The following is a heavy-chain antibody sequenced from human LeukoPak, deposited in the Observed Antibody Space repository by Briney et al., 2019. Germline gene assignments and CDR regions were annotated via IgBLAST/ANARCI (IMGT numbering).Heavy chain of an antibody. Sequence: GGSLRLSCAASGFTFSSYAMSWVRQAPGKGLEWVSAISGSGGSTYYADSVKGRFTISRDNSKNTLYLQMNSLRAEDTAVYYCAKDPVYSSGWYESNYYYGMDVWGQGTTVTVSS. CDR1: GFTFSSYA. CDR2: ISGSGGST. J-gene: IGHJ6*02. V-gene: IGHV3-23*01. D-gene: IGHD6-19*01. CDR3: AKDPVYSSGWYESNYYYGMDV.